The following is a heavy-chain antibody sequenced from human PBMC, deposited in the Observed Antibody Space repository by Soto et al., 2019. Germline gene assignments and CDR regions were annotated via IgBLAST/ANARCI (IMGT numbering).Heavy chain of an antibody. V-gene: IGHV4-59*01. CDR1: GGSISPYY. J-gene: IGHJ3*02. CDR2: IYYTGTT. CDR3: ASHYCTSTSCKAFDI. D-gene: IGHD2-2*01. Sequence: QVQLQESGPGLVRPSETLSLTCTVSGGSISPYYWSWIRQPPGKGLEWSGYIYYTGTTNYNPSLKSRVTMLVDTSQNHFSLKLTSVTAADTALYYCASHYCTSTSCKAFDIWGQGTMVTVSS.